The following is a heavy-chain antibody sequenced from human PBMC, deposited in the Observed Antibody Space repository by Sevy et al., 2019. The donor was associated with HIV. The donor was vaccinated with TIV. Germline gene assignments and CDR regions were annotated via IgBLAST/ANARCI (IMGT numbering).Heavy chain of an antibody. J-gene: IGHJ6*03. CDR2: ISSSGSTI. V-gene: IGHV3-11*01. CDR3: ARRSQLDQYYYYYYMDV. CDR1: GFTFSDYY. Sequence: GSLRLSCAASGFTFSDYYMSWIRQAPGKGLEWVSYISSSGSTIYYADSVKGRFTISRDNAKNSLYLQMNSLRAEDTAVYYCARRSQLDQYYYYYYMDVWGKGTTVTVSS. D-gene: IGHD6-13*01.